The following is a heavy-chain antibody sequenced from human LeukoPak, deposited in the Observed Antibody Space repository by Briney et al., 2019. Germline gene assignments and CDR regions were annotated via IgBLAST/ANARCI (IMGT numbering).Heavy chain of an antibody. Sequence: SETLSLTCTVSGGSISSSSYYWGWIRQPPGKGLEWIGSIYYSGSTYYNPSLKSRVTISVDTSKNQFSLKLSSVTAADTAVYYCARAWKFRPYYYGSGSTFDPWGQGTLVTVSS. CDR3: ARAWKFRPYYYGSGSTFDP. J-gene: IGHJ5*02. V-gene: IGHV4-39*07. D-gene: IGHD3-10*01. CDR2: IYYSGST. CDR1: GGSISSSSYY.